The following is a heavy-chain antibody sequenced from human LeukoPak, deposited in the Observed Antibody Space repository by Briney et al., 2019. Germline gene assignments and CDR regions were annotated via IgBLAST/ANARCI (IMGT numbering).Heavy chain of an antibody. CDR3: ARDPIRYSSSWDY. J-gene: IGHJ4*02. V-gene: IGHV4-39*07. CDR1: GASISSSSYY. D-gene: IGHD6-13*01. CDR2: INHSGST. Sequence: SETLSLTCTVSGASISSSSYYWGWIRQPPGKGLEWIGEINHSGSTNYNPSLKSRVTISVDTSKNQFSLKLSSVTAADTAVYYCARDPIRYSSSWDYWGQGTLVTVSS.